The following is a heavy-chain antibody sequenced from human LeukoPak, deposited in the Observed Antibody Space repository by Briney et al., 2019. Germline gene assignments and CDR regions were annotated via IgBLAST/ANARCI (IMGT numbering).Heavy chain of an antibody. CDR1: GGSVSSSAYH. CDR3: AKGECPNDRGCGSSFSFDS. J-gene: IGHJ4*02. Sequence: SETLSLTCTVSGGSVSSSAYHWGWIRQPPGKGLEWIGSIYYSGSTYYNPSLKSRVTISVDTSKNQFSLKLSSVTTADTAVYYCAKGECPNDRGCGSSFSFDSWGQGTLVTVSS. D-gene: IGHD1-26*01. CDR2: IYYSGST. V-gene: IGHV4-39*07.